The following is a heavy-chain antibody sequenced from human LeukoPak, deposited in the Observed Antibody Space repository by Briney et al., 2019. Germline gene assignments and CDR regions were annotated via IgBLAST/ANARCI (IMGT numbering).Heavy chain of an antibody. D-gene: IGHD6-19*01. CDR3: ARFLIAVAGTVKYFDL. Sequence: KPGESLKISCKGSGYSFTSYWIGWVRQMPGKGLEWMGIIYPGDSDTRYSPSLQGQVTISADKSISTAYLQWSSLKASDTAMYYCARFLIAVAGTVKYFDLWGRGTLVTVSS. V-gene: IGHV5-51*03. CDR2: IYPGDSDT. J-gene: IGHJ2*01. CDR1: GYSFTSYW.